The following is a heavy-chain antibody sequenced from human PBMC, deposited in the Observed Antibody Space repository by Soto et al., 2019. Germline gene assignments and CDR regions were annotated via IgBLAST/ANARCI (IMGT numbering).Heavy chain of an antibody. D-gene: IGHD1-26*01. CDR2: VIPVLGQA. V-gene: IGHV1-69*13. Sequence: SVKVSCKASGGIFSSYAISWLRQAPGQRLEWMGAVIPVLGQAYYAQALQDRVTITADESTRTAYMELSSLTSEDTAVYFCARVGGVGAPPGADYWGQGTLVTVSS. CDR3: ARVGGVGAPPGADY. J-gene: IGHJ4*02. CDR1: GGIFSSYA.